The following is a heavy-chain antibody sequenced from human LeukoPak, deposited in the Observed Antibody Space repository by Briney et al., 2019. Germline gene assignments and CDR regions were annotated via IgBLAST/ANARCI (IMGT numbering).Heavy chain of an antibody. V-gene: IGHV4-59*01. CDR1: GGSISSYY. D-gene: IGHD6-19*01. CDR2: IYYSGST. J-gene: IGHJ5*02. Sequence: SETLSLTCTVSGGSISSYYWSWIRQPPGKGLEWIGYIYYSGSTNYNPSLKSRVTISVDTSKNQFSLKLSSVTAADTAVYYCARPQYGSGVYNWFDPWGQGTLVTVSS. CDR3: ARPQYGSGVYNWFDP.